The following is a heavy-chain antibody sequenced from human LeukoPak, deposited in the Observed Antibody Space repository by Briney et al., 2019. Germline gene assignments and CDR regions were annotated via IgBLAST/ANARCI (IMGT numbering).Heavy chain of an antibody. CDR1: GYTFTSYY. Sequence: GASVKVSCKASGYTFTSYYMHWVRQAPGQGLEWMGIINPSGGSTSYAQKFQGRVTMTRDTSTSTVYMELSSLRSEDTAVYYCASSRREGIAVAGSRLDYWGQGTLVTVSS. J-gene: IGHJ4*02. D-gene: IGHD6-19*01. CDR2: INPSGGST. V-gene: IGHV1-46*01. CDR3: ASSRREGIAVAGSRLDY.